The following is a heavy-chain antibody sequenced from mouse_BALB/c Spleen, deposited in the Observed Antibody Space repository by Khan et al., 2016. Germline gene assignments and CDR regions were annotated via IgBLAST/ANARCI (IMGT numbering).Heavy chain of an antibody. J-gene: IGHJ2*01. CDR2: ISTYSGNT. D-gene: IGHD2-14*01. CDR1: GYTFTDYA. CDR3: ARGPYYRYDVFDY. V-gene: IGHV1S137*01. Sequence: QLQLVQSGPELVRPGVSVKISCKGSGYTFTDYAMHWVKQSHAKSLEWIGVISTYSGNTNYNQKFKGKATMTVDKSSSTAYMELARLTSEDSAIYYCARGPYYRYDVFDYWGQGTTLTVSS.